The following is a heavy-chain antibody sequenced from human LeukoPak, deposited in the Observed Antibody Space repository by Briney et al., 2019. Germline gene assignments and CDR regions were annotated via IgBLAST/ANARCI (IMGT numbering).Heavy chain of an antibody. CDR3: ARFPTDWFDP. Sequence: PSETLSLTCTVSGGSISSYYWSWIRQPPGKGLEWIGYIYYSGSTNYNPSLKSRVTISVDTPKNQFSLKLSSVTAADTAVYYCARFPTDWFDPWGQGTLVTVSS. D-gene: IGHD4-17*01. CDR1: GGSISSYY. V-gene: IGHV4-59*08. J-gene: IGHJ5*02. CDR2: IYYSGST.